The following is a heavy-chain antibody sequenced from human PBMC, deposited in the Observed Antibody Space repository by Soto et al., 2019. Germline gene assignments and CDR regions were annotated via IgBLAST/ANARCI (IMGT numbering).Heavy chain of an antibody. D-gene: IGHD6-6*01. CDR1: GGSINNYNFH. CDR3: APYSTSSGWFDP. J-gene: IGHJ5*02. V-gene: IGHV4-39*02. CDR2: ISYTGTT. Sequence: QLQESGPGLVKPSETLSLTCTVSGGSINNYNFHWAWIRQPPGKGLEWIGGISYTGTTYYNPSLNSRVTISVDTSKNHFSLQVTSVTAADTAVYYCAPYSTSSGWFDPWGQGTLVTISS.